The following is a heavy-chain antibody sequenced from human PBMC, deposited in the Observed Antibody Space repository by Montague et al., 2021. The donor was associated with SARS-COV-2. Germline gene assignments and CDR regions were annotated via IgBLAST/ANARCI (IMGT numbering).Heavy chain of an antibody. V-gene: IGHV4-39*01. Sequence: SDTLSLTCSVSGGSFDSDNFFWGWIRQLPGKRLEWIGVISNGGRTFDNPSLKSRVTISVHTSRNQLSLNVKSVTAADTAVYYCARHRRYDVVTYYPDFWGQGILVTVSS. CDR1: GGSFDSDNFF. J-gene: IGHJ4*02. D-gene: IGHD3-9*01. CDR2: ISNGGRT. CDR3: ARHRRYDVVTYYPDF.